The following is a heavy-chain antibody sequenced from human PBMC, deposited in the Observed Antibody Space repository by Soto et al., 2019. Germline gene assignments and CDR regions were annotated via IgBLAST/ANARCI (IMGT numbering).Heavy chain of an antibody. V-gene: IGHV4-34*01. J-gene: IGHJ3*02. D-gene: IGHD2-21*02. CDR1: GGSFSGYY. CDR3: AKTCGGACSDAFDI. CDR2: INHSGST. Sequence: SETLSLTCAVYGGSFSGYYWSWIRQPPGKGLEWIGEINHSGSTNYNPSLKSRVTISVDTSKNQFSLKLSSVTAADTAVYYCAKTCGGACSDAFDIWGQGTMVT.